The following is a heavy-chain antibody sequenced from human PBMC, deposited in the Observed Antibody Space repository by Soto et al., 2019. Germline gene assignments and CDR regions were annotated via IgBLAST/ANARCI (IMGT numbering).Heavy chain of an antibody. V-gene: IGHV3-23*01. Sequence: EVQLLESGGGWGQPGGSLRLSCAASGFTFSSYAMSWVRQAPGKGLECVSFMSGSGGATYYAGSVKGRFTISRDNSKSTLFLQMRSLRAEDTAVSYCAKIIWERGDAFDIWGQGTMVIVSS. CDR2: MSGSGGAT. D-gene: IGHD1-26*01. CDR3: AKIIWERGDAFDI. CDR1: GFTFSSYA. J-gene: IGHJ3*02.